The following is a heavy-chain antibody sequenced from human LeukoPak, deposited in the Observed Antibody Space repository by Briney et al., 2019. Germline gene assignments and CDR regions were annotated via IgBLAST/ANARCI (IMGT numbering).Heavy chain of an antibody. CDR1: GFTLSSYG. D-gene: IGHD2-8*01. V-gene: IGHV3-33*06. Sequence: GRSLRLSCAASGFTLSSYGMHWVRQAPGKGLEWVAVIWYDGSNKYYADSVKGRFTISRDNSKNTLYLQMNSLRAEDTAVYYCAKDIVLMVYAIFYYYYMDVWGKGTTVTVSS. CDR3: AKDIVLMVYAIFYYYYMDV. CDR2: IWYDGSNK. J-gene: IGHJ6*03.